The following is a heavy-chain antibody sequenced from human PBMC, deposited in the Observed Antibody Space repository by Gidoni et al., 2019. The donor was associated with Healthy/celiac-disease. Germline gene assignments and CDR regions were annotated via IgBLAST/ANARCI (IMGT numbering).Heavy chain of an antibody. D-gene: IGHD4-17*01. CDR2: IWYDGSNK. Sequence: QVQLVESGGGVFQPGRSLRLSCAASGFTFSSYGMHWVRQAPGKGLEWVAVIWYDGSNKYYADSVKGRFTISRDNSKNTLYLQMNSLRAEDTAVYYCARDSLTTVTTPDYWGQGTLVTVSS. J-gene: IGHJ4*02. V-gene: IGHV3-33*08. CDR3: ARDSLTTVTTPDY. CDR1: GFTFSSYG.